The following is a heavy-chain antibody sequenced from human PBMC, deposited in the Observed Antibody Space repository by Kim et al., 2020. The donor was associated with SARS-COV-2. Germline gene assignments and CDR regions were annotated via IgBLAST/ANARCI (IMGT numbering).Heavy chain of an antibody. CDR1: GFTFSSYD. V-gene: IGHV3-13*01. CDR3: ARGRRTRYGSGSYRVYGMDV. J-gene: IGHJ6*02. CDR2: IGTAGDT. Sequence: GGSLRLSCAASGFTFSSYDMHWVRQATGKGLEWVSAIGTAGDTYYPGSVKGRFTISRENAKNSLYLQMNSLRAGDTAVYYCARGRRTRYGSGSYRVYGMDVWGQGTTVTVSS. D-gene: IGHD3-10*01.